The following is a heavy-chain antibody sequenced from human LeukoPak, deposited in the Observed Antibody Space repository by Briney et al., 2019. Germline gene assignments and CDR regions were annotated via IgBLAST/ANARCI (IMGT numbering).Heavy chain of an antibody. Sequence: GGSLRLSCATSGFIFSNYWMTWVRQAPGKGLEWVSSISGSGSDTQYAASVQGRFTISRDNSKNTLYLQMNSLRAEDTAVYYCAKDPNGDYIGTFEIWGHGTMVTVSS. V-gene: IGHV3-23*01. J-gene: IGHJ3*02. CDR2: ISGSGSDT. D-gene: IGHD4-17*01. CDR1: GFIFSNYW. CDR3: AKDPNGDYIGTFEI.